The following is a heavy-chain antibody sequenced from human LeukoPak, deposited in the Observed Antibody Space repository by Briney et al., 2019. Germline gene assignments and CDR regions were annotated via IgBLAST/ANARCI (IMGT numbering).Heavy chain of an antibody. D-gene: IGHD3-10*01. CDR2: TSGTGGST. CDR1: GFTFTSYA. V-gene: IGHV3-23*01. J-gene: IGHJ4*02. CDR3: AKSGGFSYYGSGGPFDS. Sequence: ESGGSLRLSCAASGFTFAASGFTFTSYAMNWVRQAPGKGLEWVSATSGTGGSTYYADSVKGRFTISRDNSKNTLYLQMNSLRAEDTAVYYCAKSGGFSYYGSGGPFDSWGQGTLVTVSS.